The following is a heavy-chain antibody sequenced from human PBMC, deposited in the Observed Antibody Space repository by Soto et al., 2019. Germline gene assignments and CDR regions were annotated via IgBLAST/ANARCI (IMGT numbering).Heavy chain of an antibody. CDR3: TRRPPRVGATVEFGTPV. CDR1: GFTFSGSA. CDR2: IRSKANSYAT. J-gene: IGHJ6*02. D-gene: IGHD1-26*01. Sequence: GGSLRLSCAASGFTFSGSAMHWVRQASGKGLEWVGRIRSKANSYATAYAASVKGRFTISRDDSKNTAYLQMNSLKTEDTAVFYCTRRPPRVGATVEFGTPVWAQGTTVTVSS. V-gene: IGHV3-73*01.